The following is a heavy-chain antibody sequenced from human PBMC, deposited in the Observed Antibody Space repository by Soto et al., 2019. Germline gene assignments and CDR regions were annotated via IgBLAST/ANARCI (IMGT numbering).Heavy chain of an antibody. CDR2: INPSSGGT. D-gene: IGHD5-12*01. Sequence: QVQLVQSGVEVSKPGASVKVSCKTSGYTFTDYYIHWVRQAPGQGLEWMGWINPSSGGTNSPHKFQGGVTMTTKTSITTAYMELINFRSDDTAVYFCARSGYSGCVLTLWGQGTLVAVSS. J-gene: IGHJ4*02. V-gene: IGHV1-2*07. CDR1: GYTFTDYY. CDR3: ARSGYSGCVLTL.